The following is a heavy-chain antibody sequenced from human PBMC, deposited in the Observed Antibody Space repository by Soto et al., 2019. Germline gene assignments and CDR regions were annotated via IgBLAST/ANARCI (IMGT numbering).Heavy chain of an antibody. CDR2: ISYDGSNK. V-gene: IGHV3-30-3*01. D-gene: IGHD3-3*01. J-gene: IGHJ6*02. CDR1: GFTFSSYA. CDR3: ARGYDFWSGYYYPYGMDV. Sequence: GGSLRLSCAASGFTFSSYAMHWVRQAPGKGLEWVAVISYDGSNKNHADTVKGRFTISRDNSKNTLYLQMNSLRAEDTAVYYCARGYDFWSGYYYPYGMDVWGRGTTVTGSS.